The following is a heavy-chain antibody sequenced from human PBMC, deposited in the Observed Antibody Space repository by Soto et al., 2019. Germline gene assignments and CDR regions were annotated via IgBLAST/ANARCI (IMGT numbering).Heavy chain of an antibody. Sequence: PGGSLRLSCAASGFTFSTYAMHWVRQAPGKGLEWVAVISYDGTNKYYADTVRGRFTISRDNSKKTLYLQMNSLRAEDTVVYYCAKDGGGYNYGYVMLDKYYYGMDVWGQGTTVTVSS. CDR3: AKDGGGYNYGYVMLDKYYYGMDV. CDR1: GFTFSTYA. D-gene: IGHD5-18*01. V-gene: IGHV3-30-3*01. CDR2: ISYDGTNK. J-gene: IGHJ6*02.